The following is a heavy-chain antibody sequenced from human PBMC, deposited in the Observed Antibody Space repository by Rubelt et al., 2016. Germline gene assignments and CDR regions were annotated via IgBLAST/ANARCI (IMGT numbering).Heavy chain of an antibody. V-gene: IGHV1-2*02. CDR3: ARFAIGGHSSGYLFDY. D-gene: IGHD3-22*01. J-gene: IGHJ4*02. CDR1: GYTFTGSY. Sequence: QVQLVQSGAEVKKPGASVKVSCKASGYTFTGSYMHWVRQAPGQGLEWRGWINPTHGGTNYAQKFQGRGTRTRDTSISTAYMELSRLRSDDTAVYYCARFAIGGHSSGYLFDYWGQGTLVTVSS. CDR2: INPTHGGT.